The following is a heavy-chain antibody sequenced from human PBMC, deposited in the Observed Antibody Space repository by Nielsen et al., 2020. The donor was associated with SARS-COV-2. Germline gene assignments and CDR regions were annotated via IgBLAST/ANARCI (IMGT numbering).Heavy chain of an antibody. CDR3: ARGGGSSWTGYYYYYMDV. CDR2: MNPNSGNT. V-gene: IGHV1-8*01. D-gene: IGHD6-13*01. Sequence: ASVKVSCKASGYTFTSYDINWVRQATGQGLEWMGWMNPNSGNTGYAQKFQGRVTMTRNTSISTAYMELSSLRSEDTAVYYCARGGGSSWTGYYYYYMDVWGKGTTVTVSS. J-gene: IGHJ6*03. CDR1: GYTFTSYD.